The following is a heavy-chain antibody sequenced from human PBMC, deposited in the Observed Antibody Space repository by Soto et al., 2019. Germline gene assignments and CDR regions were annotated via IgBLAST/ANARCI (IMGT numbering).Heavy chain of an antibody. J-gene: IGHJ5*02. CDR2: FDPEDGET. V-gene: IGHV1-24*01. D-gene: IGHD3-10*01. CDR3: AKDFVLTQGPHITMVRGLWFDP. Sequence: ASVKVSCKVSGYTLTELSMHWVRQAPGKGLEWMGGFDPEDGETIYAQKFQGRVTMTEDTSTDTAYMELSSLRSEDTAVYYCAKDFVLTQGPHITMVRGLWFDPWGQGTLVTVSS. CDR1: GYTLTELS.